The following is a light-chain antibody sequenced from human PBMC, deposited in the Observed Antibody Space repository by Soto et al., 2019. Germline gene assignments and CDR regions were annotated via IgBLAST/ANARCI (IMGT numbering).Light chain of an antibody. Sequence: EIVLTQSPGTLSLSPGERATLSCRASQSVSSSYLAWYQQKPGQAPRLLIYGASSRATGIPDRFSGSGSGTDFTLTISRLEPKDFAVYYCQQYGSSPRYTFGQGTKLEIK. CDR2: GAS. CDR1: QSVSSSY. CDR3: QQYGSSPRYT. V-gene: IGKV3-20*01. J-gene: IGKJ2*01.